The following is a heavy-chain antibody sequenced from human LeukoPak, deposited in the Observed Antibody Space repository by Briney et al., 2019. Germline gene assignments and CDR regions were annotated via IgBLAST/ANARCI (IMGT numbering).Heavy chain of an antibody. V-gene: IGHV5-51*01. CDR1: GYSFTSYW. D-gene: IGHD5-12*01. Sequence: GESLKISCKGSGYSFTSYWIGWVRQMPGKGLEWMGIIYPGYYDTRYSPSFQGQVPISAENSISTAYRQWSSLKASDTAMYYCARHSRTDIVATVMYDYWGQGTLVTVSS. CDR2: IYPGYYDT. CDR3: ARHSRTDIVATVMYDY. J-gene: IGHJ4*02.